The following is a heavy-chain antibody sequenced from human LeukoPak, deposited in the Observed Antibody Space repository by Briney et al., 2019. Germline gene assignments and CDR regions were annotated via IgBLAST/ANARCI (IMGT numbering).Heavy chain of an antibody. J-gene: IGHJ3*02. D-gene: IGHD3-10*01. CDR1: GGTFSSYA. CDR3: ARVSITMVRGVIRAFDI. CDR2: IIPIFGTA. V-gene: IGHV1-69*13. Sequence: SVKVSCKASGGTFSSYAISWVRQAPGQGLEWMGGIIPIFGTANYAQKFQGRVTITADESTSTAYMELSSLRSEDTAVYYCARVSITMVRGVIRAFDIWGQGTMVTVSS.